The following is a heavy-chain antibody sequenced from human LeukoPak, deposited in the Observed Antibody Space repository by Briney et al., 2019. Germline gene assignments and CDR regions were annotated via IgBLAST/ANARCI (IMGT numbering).Heavy chain of an antibody. Sequence: GGSLRLSCAASGFTFSSYSMNWVRQAPGKGLEWVSSISSSSSYIYYADSVKGRFTISRDNAKNSLYLQMNSLRAEDTAVYYCATARTLYCSGGSCAEEYFQHWGQGTLVTVSS. CDR2: ISSSSSYI. V-gene: IGHV3-21*01. D-gene: IGHD2-15*01. J-gene: IGHJ1*01. CDR3: ATARTLYCSGGSCAEEYFQH. CDR1: GFTFSSYS.